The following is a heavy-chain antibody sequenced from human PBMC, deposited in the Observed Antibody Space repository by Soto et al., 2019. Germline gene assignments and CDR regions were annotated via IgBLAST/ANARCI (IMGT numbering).Heavy chain of an antibody. Sequence: GESLKLSCKASGYIFTNSWIAWVRQMPGKGLEWMGIINPSDSDTRYSPSFQGQVTVSADKSISTAYLQWSSLKASDTAMYYCARRRDSSGYYYARGPSELDYWGQGTLVTVSS. CDR1: GYIFTNSW. V-gene: IGHV5-51*01. CDR3: ARRRDSSGYYYARGPSELDY. J-gene: IGHJ4*02. D-gene: IGHD3-22*01. CDR2: INPSDSDT.